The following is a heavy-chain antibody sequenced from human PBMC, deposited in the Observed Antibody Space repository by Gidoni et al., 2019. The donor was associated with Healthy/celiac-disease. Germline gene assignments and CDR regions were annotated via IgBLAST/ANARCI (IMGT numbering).Heavy chain of an antibody. CDR2: INHSGST. CDR1: GGSFSGYY. D-gene: IGHD6-6*01. CDR3: ASIAARRGVDY. Sequence: QVQLQQWGAGLLKPSETLSLTCAVYGGSFSGYYWSWIRQPPGKGLEWIGEINHSGSTNYNPSLKSRVTISVDTSKNQFSLKLSSVTAADTAVYYCASIAARRGVDYWGQGTLVTVSS. V-gene: IGHV4-34*01. J-gene: IGHJ4*02.